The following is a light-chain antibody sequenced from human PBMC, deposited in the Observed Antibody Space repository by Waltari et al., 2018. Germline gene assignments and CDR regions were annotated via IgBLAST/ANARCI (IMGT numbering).Light chain of an antibody. V-gene: IGKV3-20*01. CDR1: QNIGHY. CDR2: ASS. Sequence: IVLTQSPGTLSLSPGGRATLSCRARQNIGHYLAWYQQKPVNAPSLLSYASSTRATGIPDRCSGSGSGADFSLTITGLEPDDFAVYYCQHHFRLPATFGQGTKV. CDR3: QHHFRLPAT. J-gene: IGKJ1*01.